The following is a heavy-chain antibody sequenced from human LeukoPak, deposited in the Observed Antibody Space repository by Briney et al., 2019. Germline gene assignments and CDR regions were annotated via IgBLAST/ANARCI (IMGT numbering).Heavy chain of an antibody. V-gene: IGHV4-39*01. CDR2: IYYSGST. CDR1: GGSISSSSYY. CDR3: ARPQYYDILTGPGNWFDP. Sequence: SETLSLTCTVSGGSISSSSYYWGWIRQPPGKGLEWIGSIYYSGSTYYNPSLKSRVTISVDTSKNQFSLKLSSVTAADTAVYYCARPQYYDILTGPGNWFDPWGQGTLVTVSS. J-gene: IGHJ5*02. D-gene: IGHD3-9*01.